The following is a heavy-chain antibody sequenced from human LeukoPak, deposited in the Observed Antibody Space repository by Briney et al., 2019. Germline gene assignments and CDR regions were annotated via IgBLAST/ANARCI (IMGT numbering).Heavy chain of an antibody. CDR1: GFTFSNYA. CDR3: ATNGLGYCSGGSCYGTPFDY. D-gene: IGHD2-15*01. CDR2: ISGGGSSA. J-gene: IGHJ4*02. V-gene: IGHV3-23*01. Sequence: GGSLRLSCAASGFTFSNYAMSWVRQAPGKGLEWVSTISGGGSSAYYADSVKGRFTISRDNSKNTLYLQMYSLRAEDTAVYYCATNGLGYCSGGSCYGTPFDYWGRGTLVTVSS.